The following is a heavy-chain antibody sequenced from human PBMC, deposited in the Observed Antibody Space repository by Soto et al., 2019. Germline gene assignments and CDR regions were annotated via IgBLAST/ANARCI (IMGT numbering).Heavy chain of an antibody. D-gene: IGHD6-13*01. Sequence: PGGSLRLSCAASGFTFSSYSMNWVRQAPGKGLEWVSSISSSSSYIYYADSVKGRFTISRDNAKNSLYLQMNSLRAEDTAVYYCARDPLTGIAAAGRRGGPANWFDPWGQGTLVTVAS. J-gene: IGHJ5*02. CDR2: ISSSSSYI. V-gene: IGHV3-21*01. CDR1: GFTFSSYS. CDR3: ARDPLTGIAAAGRRGGPANWFDP.